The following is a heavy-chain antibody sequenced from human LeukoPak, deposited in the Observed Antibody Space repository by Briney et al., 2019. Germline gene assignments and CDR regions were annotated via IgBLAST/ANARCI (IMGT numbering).Heavy chain of an antibody. CDR2: INPNSGGT. J-gene: IGHJ4*02. D-gene: IGHD2-8*01. Sequence: ASVKVSCKASGYTFTGYYMHWVRQAPGQGLEWMGWINPNSGGTNYAQKFQGRVTMTRDTSISTAYMELSRLRSDDTAVYYCARDRGGYCTNGVCYTGGSSTWGQGTLVTVSS. V-gene: IGHV1-2*02. CDR1: GYTFTGYY. CDR3: ARDRGGYCTNGVCYTGGSST.